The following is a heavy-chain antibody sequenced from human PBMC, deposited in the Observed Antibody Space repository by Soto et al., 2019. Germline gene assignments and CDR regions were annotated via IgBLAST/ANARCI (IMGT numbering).Heavy chain of an antibody. CDR1: GYTFTGYY. Sequence: ASVKVSCKASGYTFTGYYMHWVRQAPGQGLEWMRWINPNSGGTNYAQKFQGRVTMTRDTSISTAYMELSRLRSDDTAVYYCARVHYDSVPADYWGQGTQVTVSS. J-gene: IGHJ4*02. CDR2: INPNSGGT. CDR3: ARVHYDSVPADY. D-gene: IGHD3-22*01. V-gene: IGHV1-2*02.